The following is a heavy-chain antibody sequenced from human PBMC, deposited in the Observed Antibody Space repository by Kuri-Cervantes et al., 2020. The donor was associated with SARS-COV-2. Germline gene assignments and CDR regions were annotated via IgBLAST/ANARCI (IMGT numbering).Heavy chain of an antibody. Sequence: SETLSLTCAVYGGSFSGYYWSWIRQLPGKGLEWIGEINHSGSTNYNPSLNSRVTISVDTSKNQFSLNLTSVTAADTAVYFCARSGWYSRGVTYYHLDVWGKGTTVTVSS. D-gene: IGHD6-19*01. CDR3: ARSGWYSRGVTYYHLDV. CDR1: GGSFSGYY. V-gene: IGHV4-34*01. CDR2: INHSGST. J-gene: IGHJ6*03.